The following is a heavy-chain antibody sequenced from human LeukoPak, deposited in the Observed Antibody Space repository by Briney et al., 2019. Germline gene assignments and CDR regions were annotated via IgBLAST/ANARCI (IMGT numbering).Heavy chain of an antibody. CDR1: GFTFSSYA. CDR3: ARGGSSWYAVWFDP. V-gene: IGHV3-23*01. CDR2: ISGSGGST. D-gene: IGHD6-13*01. Sequence: GGSLRLSCAASGFTFSSYAMSWVRQPPGKGLEWVSSISGSGGSTYSADSVKGRLTISRDNSKNTLYLQMNSLRVEDTAVYYCARGGSSWYAVWFDPWGQGTLVTVSS. J-gene: IGHJ5*02.